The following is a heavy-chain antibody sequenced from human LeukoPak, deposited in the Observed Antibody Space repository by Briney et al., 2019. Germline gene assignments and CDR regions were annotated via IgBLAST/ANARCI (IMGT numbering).Heavy chain of an antibody. V-gene: IGHV4-38-2*02. D-gene: IGHD3-3*01. J-gene: IGHJ5*02. Sequence: PSETLSLTCTVSGYSISSGYYWGWIRQPPGKGLEWIGIIYHSGSTYYNPSLKSRVTISVDTSKNQFSLKLSSVTAADTAVYYCARDTPTYYDFWSGYWGNWFDPWGQGTLVTVSS. CDR2: IYHSGST. CDR1: GYSISSGYY. CDR3: ARDTPTYYDFWSGYWGNWFDP.